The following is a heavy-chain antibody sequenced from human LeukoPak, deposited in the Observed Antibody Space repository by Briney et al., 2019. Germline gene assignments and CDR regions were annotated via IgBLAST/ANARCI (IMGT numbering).Heavy chain of an antibody. Sequence: PSETLSLTCTVSGGSISSSSYYWGWIRQPPGKGLEWIGSIYYSGSTYYNPSLKSRVTISVDTSKNQFSLKLSSVTAADTAVYYCASAFSSSWGTDAFDIWGQGTIVTVSS. D-gene: IGHD6-13*01. V-gene: IGHV4-39*01. CDR3: ASAFSSSWGTDAFDI. J-gene: IGHJ3*02. CDR2: IYYSGST. CDR1: GGSISSSSYY.